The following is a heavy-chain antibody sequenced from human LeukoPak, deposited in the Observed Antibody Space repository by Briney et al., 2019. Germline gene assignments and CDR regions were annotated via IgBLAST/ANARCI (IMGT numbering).Heavy chain of an antibody. CDR3: ARDVNCSGGSCYRFDY. D-gene: IGHD2-15*01. V-gene: IGHV1-2*06. CDR2: INPNSGGT. CDR1: GYTFTGYY. J-gene: IGHJ4*02. Sequence: ASVKVSCKASGYTFTGYYMHWVRQAPGQGLEWMGRINPNSGGTNYAQKFQGRVTMTRDTSISTAYMELSGLRSDDAAVYYCARDVNCSGGSCYRFDYWGQGTLVTVSS.